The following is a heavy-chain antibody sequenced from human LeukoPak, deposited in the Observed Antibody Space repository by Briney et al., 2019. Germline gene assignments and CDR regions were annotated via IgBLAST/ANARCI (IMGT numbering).Heavy chain of an antibody. D-gene: IGHD3-22*01. CDR3: AKEVYDSSGYDHQPDASDI. Sequence: GGSLRLSCAASGFTFSSYGMSWVRQAPGKGLEWVSAISGSGGSTHYADSVKGRFTISRDNSKNTLYLQMNSLRAEDTAVYYCAKEVYDSSGYDHQPDASDIWGQGTMVTVSS. CDR1: GFTFSSYG. J-gene: IGHJ3*02. V-gene: IGHV3-23*01. CDR2: ISGSGGST.